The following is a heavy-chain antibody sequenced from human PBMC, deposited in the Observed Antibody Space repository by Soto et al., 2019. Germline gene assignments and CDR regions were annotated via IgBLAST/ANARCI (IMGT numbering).Heavy chain of an antibody. CDR1: GFTFSSLW. D-gene: IGHD4-17*01. V-gene: IGHV3-74*01. CDR2: ISRHGIFT. J-gene: IGHJ3*02. Sequence: GGSLRLSCAASGFTFSSLWMHWVRQAPGKGLVWVSRISRHGIFTSYADSVQGRFTISRDNAKNTLYLQVDSLIGDDTALYYCARGGHGDSDDAFDIWGQGTMVTVSS. CDR3: ARGGHGDSDDAFDI.